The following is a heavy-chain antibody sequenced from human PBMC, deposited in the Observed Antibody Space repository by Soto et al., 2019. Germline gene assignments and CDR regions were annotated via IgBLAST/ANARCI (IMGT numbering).Heavy chain of an antibody. V-gene: IGHV3-48*01. CDR2: ISSSSSSTI. J-gene: IGHJ4*02. CDR3: AGANTGEVDIVVVPVRFDY. D-gene: IGHD2-2*01. CDR1: GFTFSSYS. Sequence: GGSLRLSCAASGFTFSSYSMNWVRQAPGKGLEWVSYISSSSSSTIYYADSVKGRFTISRDNAKNSLYLQMNSLRAEDTAVYYCAGANTGEVDIVVVPVRFDYWGQGTLVTVSS.